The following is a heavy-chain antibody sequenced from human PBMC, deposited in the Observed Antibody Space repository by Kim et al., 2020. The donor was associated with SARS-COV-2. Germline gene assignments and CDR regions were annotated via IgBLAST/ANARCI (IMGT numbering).Heavy chain of an antibody. CDR3: ALGRSGDY. CDR1: GVSFNNYV. Sequence: ASVKVSCKASGVSFNNYVIYWVRQAPGQRLEWMGWINPVNGNTKYSQNFQGRVTITRDTSASTVYMELSSLRSEDTALYYCALGRSGDYWGQGTLVTVS. CDR2: INPVNGNT. J-gene: IGHJ4*02. V-gene: IGHV1-3*01. D-gene: IGHD7-27*01.